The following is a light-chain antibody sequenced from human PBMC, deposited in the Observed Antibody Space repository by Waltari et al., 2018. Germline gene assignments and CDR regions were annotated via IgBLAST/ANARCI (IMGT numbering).Light chain of an antibody. CDR1: QSVLYSSNNKNY. Sequence: DIVMTQSPDSLAVSLGERATINCKSNQSVLYSSNNKNYLAWFQQKPGQPPKLLIHWASIRESGVPDRFSGSGSGTDFTLAISSLQAEDVAVYFCQQYYGIPLTFGGGTKVEIK. CDR2: WAS. V-gene: IGKV4-1*01. J-gene: IGKJ4*01. CDR3: QQYYGIPLT.